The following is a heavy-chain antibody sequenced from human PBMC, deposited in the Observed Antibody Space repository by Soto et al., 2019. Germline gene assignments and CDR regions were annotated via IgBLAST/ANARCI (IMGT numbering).Heavy chain of an antibody. J-gene: IGHJ6*02. Sequence: GGSLRLSCAASGFTSSSYGIHWVRQAPGKGLEWVAIVSYDGSNNYYADSVKGRFTVSRDNSKNTLYLQINSLRGEDTAVYYCAKDRQYSRGWDNINTYYYYGMDVWGQGTTVTVSS. CDR1: GFTSSSYG. CDR2: VSYDGSNN. D-gene: IGHD6-19*01. V-gene: IGHV3-30*18. CDR3: AKDRQYSRGWDNINTYYYYGMDV.